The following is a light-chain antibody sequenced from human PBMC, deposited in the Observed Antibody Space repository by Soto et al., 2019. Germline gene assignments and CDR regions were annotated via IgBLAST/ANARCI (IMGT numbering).Light chain of an antibody. CDR3: QQRSSWPLT. V-gene: IGKV3-11*01. Sequence: EIVLTQSPATLSLSPGERATLSCRASQSVSTYLAWYQQKPGQAPRLPIYEASNRATGIPARFSGSGSGTEFTLTISSLDPEDFAVYYCQQRSSWPLTFGGGTTVEI. CDR1: QSVSTY. CDR2: EAS. J-gene: IGKJ4*01.